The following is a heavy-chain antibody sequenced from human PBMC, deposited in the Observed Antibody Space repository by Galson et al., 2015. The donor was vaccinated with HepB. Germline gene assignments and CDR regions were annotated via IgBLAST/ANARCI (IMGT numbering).Heavy chain of an antibody. D-gene: IGHD3-10*02. CDR2: ISWNSGYI. J-gene: IGHJ4*02. V-gene: IGHV3-9*01. CDR3: AKDTGPIPMFYFAF. Sequence: SLRLSCAASGFTFDNYAMHWVRQVPGRGLEWVSGISWNSGYIGYADSVRGRFTISRDNAKNSLYLQMNSLRVEDTALYYCAKDTGPIPMFYFAFWGQGTLVTVSS. CDR1: GFTFDNYA.